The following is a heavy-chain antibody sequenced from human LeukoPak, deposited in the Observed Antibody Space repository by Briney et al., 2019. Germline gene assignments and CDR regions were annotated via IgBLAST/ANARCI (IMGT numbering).Heavy chain of an antibody. D-gene: IGHD5-18*01. Sequence: GGSLRLSCAASGFTFSTYAMNWARQAPGKGLEWDSTISAGGDSTYHADSVKGRFTISRDNSKNTLYLQMNSLRVEDTAVYYCAGRGYSYGGGGYWGQGTLVTVSS. CDR3: AGRGYSYGGGGY. J-gene: IGHJ4*02. CDR1: GFTFSTYA. CDR2: ISAGGDST. V-gene: IGHV3-23*01.